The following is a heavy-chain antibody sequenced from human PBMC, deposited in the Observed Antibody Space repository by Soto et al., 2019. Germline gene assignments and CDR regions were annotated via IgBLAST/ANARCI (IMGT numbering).Heavy chain of an antibody. CDR2: TYYRSKWYN. J-gene: IGHJ4*02. CDR1: GDTVSRNSAA. V-gene: IGHV6-1*01. D-gene: IGHD1-1*01. CDR3: ASYNFDY. Sequence: PSQTLSLTCAISGDTVSRNSAAWHWIRQSPSRGLEWLGKTYYRSKWYNDYAVTVKSRITINPDTSKNQFSLQLNSVTPEDTAINYCASYNFDYWGQGTLVTVSS.